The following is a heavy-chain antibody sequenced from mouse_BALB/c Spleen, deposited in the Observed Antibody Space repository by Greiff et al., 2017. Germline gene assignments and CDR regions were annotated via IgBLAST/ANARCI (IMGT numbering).Heavy chain of an antibody. J-gene: IGHJ2*01. Sequence: QVQLKESGPGLVQPSQSLSITCTVSGFSLTSYGVHWVRQSPGKGLEWLGVIWSGGSTDYNAAFISRLSISKDNSKSQVFFKMNSLQADDTAIYYCARNSLSGYYFDYWGQGTTLTVSS. CDR3: ARNSLSGYYFDY. V-gene: IGHV2-4-1*01. CDR1: GFSLTSYG. CDR2: IWSGGST. D-gene: IGHD6-1*01.